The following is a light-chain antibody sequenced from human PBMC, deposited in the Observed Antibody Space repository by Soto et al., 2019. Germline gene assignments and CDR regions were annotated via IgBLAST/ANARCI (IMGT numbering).Light chain of an antibody. V-gene: IGKV1-27*01. CDR1: QVINNY. CDR2: GAS. J-gene: IGKJ3*01. CDR3: QKHNSAPPVT. Sequence: DIQMTQSPSSLSASVGDRVTISCRASQVINNYLAWYQQRPGKGPKLLIYGASTLQSGVPSRFSGSGSGTDFTLTIRSLQPEDVATYYCQKHNSAPPVTFGPGTTVHV.